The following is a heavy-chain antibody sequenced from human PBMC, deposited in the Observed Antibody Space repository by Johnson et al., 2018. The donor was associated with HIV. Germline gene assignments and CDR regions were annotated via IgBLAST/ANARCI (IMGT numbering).Heavy chain of an antibody. CDR3: AREPGYGSGSYRGNAFDI. V-gene: IGHV3-30*03. J-gene: IGHJ3*02. CDR1: GFTFSDYY. D-gene: IGHD3-10*01. CDR2: ISYDGSNK. Sequence: QVQLVESGGGLVKPGGSLRLSCAASGFTFSDYYMSWIRQAPGKGLAWVAVISYDGSNKYYADSVKGRFTISRDNSKNTLYLQMNSLRAEDPAGYYCAREPGYGSGSYRGNAFDIWGQGTMVTVSS.